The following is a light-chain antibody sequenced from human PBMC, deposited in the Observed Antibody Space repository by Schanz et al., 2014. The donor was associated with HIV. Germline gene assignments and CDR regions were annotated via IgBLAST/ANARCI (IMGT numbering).Light chain of an antibody. CDR1: SSDVGNYKY. V-gene: IGLV2-23*02. Sequence: QSALTQPASVSGSPGQSITISCTGTSSDVGNYKYLSWYQQLPGKVPKLMIYDVSNRASGVSNRFSGSKSGNTASLTISGLQAEDEADYYCCSYAGSSTWVFGGGTKLTVL. CDR2: DVS. CDR3: CSYAGSSTWV. J-gene: IGLJ3*02.